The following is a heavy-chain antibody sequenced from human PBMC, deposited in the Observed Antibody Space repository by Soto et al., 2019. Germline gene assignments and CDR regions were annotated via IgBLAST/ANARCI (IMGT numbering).Heavy chain of an antibody. CDR2: IWYDGSNK. D-gene: IGHD4-17*01. CDR3: AIVRYGDCFCY. CDR1: GFTFSSYG. V-gene: IGHV3-33*01. Sequence: GGSLRLSCAASGFTFSSYGMHWVRQAPGKGLEWVAVIWYDGSNKYYADSVKGRFTISRDNSKNTLYLQMNSLRAEDTAVYYCAIVRYGDCFCYWGQGPLVTVSS. J-gene: IGHJ4*02.